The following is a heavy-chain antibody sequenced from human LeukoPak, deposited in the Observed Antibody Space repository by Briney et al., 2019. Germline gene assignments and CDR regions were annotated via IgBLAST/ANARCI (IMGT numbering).Heavy chain of an antibody. CDR1: GFTFTRDW. D-gene: IGHD3-22*01. CDR2: INPDESEK. J-gene: IGHJ4*02. CDR3: ARGRYRPRGITMIVVVIGFDY. V-gene: IGHV3-7*01. Sequence: PGGSLRLSCIASGFTFTRDWMTWVRQAPGKGLEWVANINPDESEKNYVDSVKGRFTISRDNSKNTLYLQMNSLRAEDTAVYYCARGRYRPRGITMIVVVIGFDYWGQGTLVTVSS.